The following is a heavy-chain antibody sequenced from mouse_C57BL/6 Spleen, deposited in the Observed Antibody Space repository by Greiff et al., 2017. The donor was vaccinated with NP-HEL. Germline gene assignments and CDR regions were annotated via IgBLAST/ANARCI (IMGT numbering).Heavy chain of an antibody. CDR1: GYTFTSYW. V-gene: IGHV1-69*01. J-gene: IGHJ4*01. Sequence: QVQLKQPGAELVMPGASVKLSCKASGYTFTSYWMHWVKQRPGQGLEWIGEIDPSDSYTNYNQKFKGKSTLTVDKSSSTAYMQLSSLTSEDSAVYYCARKGGIKAMDYWGQGTSVTVSS. CDR2: IDPSDSYT. CDR3: ARKGGIKAMDY. D-gene: IGHD1-1*01.